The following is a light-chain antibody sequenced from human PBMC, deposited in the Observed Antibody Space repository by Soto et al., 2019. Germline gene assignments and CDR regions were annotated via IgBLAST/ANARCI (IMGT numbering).Light chain of an antibody. CDR3: TSFTSSSTQV. CDR1: SGDVDAFDY. CDR2: EVS. V-gene: IGLV2-14*01. Sequence: QSALTQPASVSGSPGQSITISGTGTSGDVDAFDYVSWYQQHPGKAPKLMIFEVSDRPSGVSDRFSGSKSGSTASLTISGLQAEDEADYFCTSFTSSSTQVFGTGTKVTVL. J-gene: IGLJ1*01.